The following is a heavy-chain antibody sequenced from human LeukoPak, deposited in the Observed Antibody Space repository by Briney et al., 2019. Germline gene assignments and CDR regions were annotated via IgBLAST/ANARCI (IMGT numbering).Heavy chain of an antibody. CDR1: GYTFTSYG. J-gene: IGHJ4*02. D-gene: IGHD6-13*01. CDR3: ARAIAAAGSPPSI. V-gene: IGHV1-18*01. CDR2: ISAYNGNT. Sequence: ASVKVSCKASGYTFTSYGISWVRQAHGQGLERMGWISAYNGNTNYAQKLQGRVTMTTDTSTSTAYMELSSLRSEDTAVYYCARAIAAAGSPPSIWGQGTLVTVSS.